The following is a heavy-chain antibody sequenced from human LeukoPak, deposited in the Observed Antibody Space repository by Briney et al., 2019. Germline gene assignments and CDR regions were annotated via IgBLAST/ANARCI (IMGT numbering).Heavy chain of an antibody. Sequence: GGSLRLSCAASGFTFSDYVMSWVRQAPGQGLEWVSTILSSGGTTYYADSVKGRFTISRDNSRNTLYLQMNSLRVEDTAVYYCARDNRVQYYDFWSGYYPANGMDVWGQGTTVTVSS. CDR2: ILSSGGTT. V-gene: IGHV3-23*01. CDR1: GFTFSDYV. D-gene: IGHD3-3*01. CDR3: ARDNRVQYYDFWSGYYPANGMDV. J-gene: IGHJ6*02.